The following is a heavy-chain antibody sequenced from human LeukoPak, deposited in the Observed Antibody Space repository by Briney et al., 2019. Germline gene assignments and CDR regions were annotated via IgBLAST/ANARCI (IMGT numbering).Heavy chain of an antibody. D-gene: IGHD3-16*01. V-gene: IGHV1-69*05. CDR2: IIPIFGTA. Sequence: EASVKVSCKASGGTFSSYAISWVRQAPGQGLELMGRIIPIFGTANYVQKFQGRVTTTTDESTSTAYMELSSLRSEDMAVYYCARGAVMALWFDPWGQGTLVTVSS. CDR3: ARGAVMALWFDP. CDR1: GGTFSSYA. J-gene: IGHJ5*02.